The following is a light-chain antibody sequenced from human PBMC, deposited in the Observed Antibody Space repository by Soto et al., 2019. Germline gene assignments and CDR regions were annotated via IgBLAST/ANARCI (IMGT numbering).Light chain of an antibody. CDR3: CSYAGSHTWV. V-gene: IGLV2-18*02. CDR1: SSDVDSYNR. CDR2: EVT. J-gene: IGLJ1*01. Sequence: QSAPTQPRSVSGSPGQSVTISCTGTSSDVDSYNRVSWYQQPPGTAPKLMIYEVTNRPSWVPDRFSGSKSGNTASLTISGLQAEDEADYYCCSYAGSHTWVFGTGTKVTVL.